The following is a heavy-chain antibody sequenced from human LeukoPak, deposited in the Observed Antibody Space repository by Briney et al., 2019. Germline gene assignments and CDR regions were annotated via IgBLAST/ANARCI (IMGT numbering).Heavy chain of an antibody. CDR2: ITGSGGRT. CDR3: AKNSDYNRSLGYYYYYMDV. Sequence: GGSLRLSCAPSGFTFNNYAMSWVRQAPGKGLEWVSAITGSGGRTYYADSVEGRFTISRDNSENTLYLQMNSLRAEDTAVYYCAKNSDYNRSLGYYYYYMDVWGKGTTVTVSS. CDR1: GFTFNNYA. V-gene: IGHV3-23*01. J-gene: IGHJ6*03. D-gene: IGHD5-12*01.